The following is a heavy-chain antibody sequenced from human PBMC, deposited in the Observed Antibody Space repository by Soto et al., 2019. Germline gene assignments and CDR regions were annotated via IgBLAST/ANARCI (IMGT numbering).Heavy chain of an antibody. V-gene: IGHV2-70*11. D-gene: IGHD1-7*01. J-gene: IGHJ6*02. CDR1: GFSLSTSGMC. CDR3: ARLTSRLELRGGYYYYYGMDV. CDR2: IDWDDDK. Sequence: SGPTLVKPTQTLTLTCTFSGFSLSTSGMCVSWIRQPPGKALEWLARIDWDDDKYYSTSLKTRLTISKDTSKNQVVLTMTNMDPVDTATYYCARLTSRLELRGGYYYYYGMDVWGQGTTVTVSS.